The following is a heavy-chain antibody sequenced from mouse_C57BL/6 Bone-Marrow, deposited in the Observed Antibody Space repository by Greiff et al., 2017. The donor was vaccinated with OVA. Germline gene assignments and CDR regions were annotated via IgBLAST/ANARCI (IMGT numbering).Heavy chain of an antibody. CDR3: ARRGERRLRVWYYFDY. CDR2: IDPSDSET. CDR1: GYTFTSYW. J-gene: IGHJ2*01. Sequence: QVQLQQPGAELVRPGSSVKLSCKASGYTFTSYWMHWVKQRPIQGLEWIGNIDPSDSETHYNQKFKDKATLTVDKSSSTAYMQLSSLTSEDSAGDYCARRGERRLRVWYYFDYWGQGTTLTVSS. V-gene: IGHV1-52*01. D-gene: IGHD3-2*02.